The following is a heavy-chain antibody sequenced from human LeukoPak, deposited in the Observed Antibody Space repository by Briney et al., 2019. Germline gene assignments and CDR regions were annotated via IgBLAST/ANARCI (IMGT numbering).Heavy chain of an antibody. CDR3: ARDLAARHFDY. V-gene: IGHV3-33*01. CDR2: IWYDGSKK. D-gene: IGHD6-6*01. CDR1: GFTFSSYG. J-gene: IGHJ4*02. Sequence: AGRSLRLSCEASGFTFSSYGMHWVRQDPGKGLEWVAVIWYDGSKKYYGDSVKGRFTISRDNSKNTLYLQMNSLRGEDTAIYYCARDLAARHFDYWGQGTLVTVSS.